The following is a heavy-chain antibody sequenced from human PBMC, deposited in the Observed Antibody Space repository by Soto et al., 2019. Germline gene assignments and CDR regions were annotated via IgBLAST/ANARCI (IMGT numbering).Heavy chain of an antibody. D-gene: IGHD3-16*01. CDR2: ISANNGNT. V-gene: IGHV1-18*01. CDR3: ARDRGSNTLDY. J-gene: IGHJ4*02. CDR1: GYTFTNYG. Sequence: QVQLVQSGAEVKKPGASVKVSCKASGYTFTNYGISWVRQAPGQGLEWMGRISANNGNTNDEQKLQGRVTMPTDTSTSTADVALSSLRSDDTAVYYCARDRGSNTLDYWGQGTLVTVSA.